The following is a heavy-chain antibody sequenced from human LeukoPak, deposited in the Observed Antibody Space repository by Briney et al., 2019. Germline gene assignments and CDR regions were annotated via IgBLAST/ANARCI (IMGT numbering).Heavy chain of an antibody. CDR1: GGSISSSSYY. J-gene: IGHJ4*02. V-gene: IGHV4-39*01. CDR3: ARNMPSGDY. D-gene: IGHD2-2*01. Sequence: KTSETLSPTCTVSGGSISSSSYYWGWIRQPPGKGLEWIGSIYYSGSTYYNPSLKSRVTISVDTSKNQFSLKLSSVTAADTAVYYCARNMPSGDYWGQGTLVTVSS. CDR2: IYYSGST.